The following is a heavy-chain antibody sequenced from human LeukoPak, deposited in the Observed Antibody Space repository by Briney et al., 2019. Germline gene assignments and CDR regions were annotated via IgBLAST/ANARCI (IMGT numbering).Heavy chain of an antibody. Sequence: SETLSLTCTVSGVSISSYYWSWIRQLPGKGLEWMGYIYNNENTNNNPSLKSRVTLSVETSKNQSSLNLNPVTSADTAVYYCARVVAGTPSWYFDLWGRGTLVTVSS. CDR1: GVSISSYY. D-gene: IGHD1-1*01. CDR3: ARVVAGTPSWYFDL. V-gene: IGHV4-59*01. CDR2: IYNNENT. J-gene: IGHJ2*01.